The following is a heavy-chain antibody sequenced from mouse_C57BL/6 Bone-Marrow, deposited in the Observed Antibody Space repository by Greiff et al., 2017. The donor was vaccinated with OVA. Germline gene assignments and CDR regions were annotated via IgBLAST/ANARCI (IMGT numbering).Heavy chain of an antibody. V-gene: IGHV1-50*01. D-gene: IGHD3-1*01. Sequence: VQLQQPGAELVKPGASVKLSCKASGYTFTSYWMQWVKQRPGQGLEWIGEIDPSDSYTNYNPKFKGKATLTVDTSSSTAYMQLSSLTSEDSAVYDGARGGQLGLRAWFAYWGQGTLVTVSA. CDR2: IDPSDSYT. CDR3: ARGGQLGLRAWFAY. CDR1: GYTFTSYW. J-gene: IGHJ3*01.